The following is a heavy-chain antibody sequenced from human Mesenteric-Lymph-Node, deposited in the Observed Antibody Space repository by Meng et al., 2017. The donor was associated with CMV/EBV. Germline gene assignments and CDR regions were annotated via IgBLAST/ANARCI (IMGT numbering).Heavy chain of an antibody. CDR2: IYWDDDK. D-gene: IGHD6-13*01. CDR1: WFSLSTSGVG. Sequence: QITLKESGPTLVKPTHTLTLTCPFSWFSLSTSGVGVGWIRQPPGKALEWLALIYWDDDKRYSPSLKSRLTITKDTSKNQVVLTMTNMDPVDTATYYCAHSSGIAAAGPFYFDYWGQGTLVTVSS. J-gene: IGHJ4*02. V-gene: IGHV2-5*02. CDR3: AHSSGIAAAGPFYFDY.